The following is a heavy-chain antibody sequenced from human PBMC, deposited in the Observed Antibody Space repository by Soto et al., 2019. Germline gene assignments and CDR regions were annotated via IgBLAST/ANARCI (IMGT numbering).Heavy chain of an antibody. CDR3: SRPTDDYSLPLGY. CDR2: IRSKTKNYAT. V-gene: IGHV3-73*01. D-gene: IGHD4-4*01. J-gene: IGHJ4*02. Sequence: GGSLRLSCAASGFTFHGSPMPWVPQASGKGLEWVGRIRSKTKNYATVYAASVKGRFTISRDDSKNTTFLQMNSLKTEDTAVYYCSRPTDDYSLPLGYWGQGTLVTVSS. CDR1: GFTFHGSP.